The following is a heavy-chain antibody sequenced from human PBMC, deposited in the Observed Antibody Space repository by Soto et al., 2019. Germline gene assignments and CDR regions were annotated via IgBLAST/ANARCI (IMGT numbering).Heavy chain of an antibody. CDR2: INHTGST. V-gene: IGHV4-34*01. CDR3: ARDASGSYGMDV. Sequence: SETLSLTCAVYGGSFRGYYWSWVLQPQGKGLEWIGEINHTGSTNYNPSLKSRVTISVDTSKNQCSLKLSSVTAADTAVYYCARDASGSYGMDVWGQGTTVT. D-gene: IGHD3-10*01. J-gene: IGHJ6*02. CDR1: GGSFRGYY.